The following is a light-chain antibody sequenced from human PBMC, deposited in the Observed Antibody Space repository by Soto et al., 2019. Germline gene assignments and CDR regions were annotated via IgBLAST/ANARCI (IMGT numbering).Light chain of an antibody. J-gene: IGLJ3*02. Sequence: QSVLTQPPSASGTPGQRVSISCSGRSANTGRNTVNFYQRPPATAPKLRIYSNCHRPSGCPDRFSGSRSGASASLAISGLESEDEPEYYCAAWDGSRSSRVFSRGTQVTVL. CDR2: SNC. V-gene: IGLV1-44*01. CDR1: SANTGRNT. CDR3: AAWDGSRSSRV.